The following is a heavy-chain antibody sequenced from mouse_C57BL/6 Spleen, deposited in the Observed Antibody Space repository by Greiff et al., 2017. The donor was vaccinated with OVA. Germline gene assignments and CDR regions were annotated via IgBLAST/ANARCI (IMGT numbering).Heavy chain of an antibody. V-gene: IGHV3-6*01. CDR3: ARGGLLPTDY. D-gene: IGHD2-3*01. CDR1: GYSITSGYY. CDR2: ISYDGSN. Sequence: VQLKESGPGLVKPSQSLSLTCSVTGYSITSGYYWNWIRQFPGNKLEWMGYISYDGSNNYNPSLKNRISITRDTSKNQFFLKLNSVTTEDTATYYCARGGLLPTDYWGQGTTLTVSS. J-gene: IGHJ2*01.